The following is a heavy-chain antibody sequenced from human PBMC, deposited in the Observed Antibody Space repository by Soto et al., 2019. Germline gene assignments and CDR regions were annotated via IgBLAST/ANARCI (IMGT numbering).Heavy chain of an antibody. CDR3: AIPPTDSSGYRDYYYGMDV. CDR1: GFTFSSYA. V-gene: IGHV3-23*01. Sequence: EVQLLESGGGLVQPGGSLRLSCAASGFTFSSYAMSRVRQAPGKGLEWVSAISGSGGSTYYADSVKGRFTISRDNSKNPLYLQMNSLRAEDTAVYYCAIPPTDSSGYRDYYYGMDVWGQGTTVTVSS. CDR2: ISGSGGST. D-gene: IGHD3-22*01. J-gene: IGHJ6*02.